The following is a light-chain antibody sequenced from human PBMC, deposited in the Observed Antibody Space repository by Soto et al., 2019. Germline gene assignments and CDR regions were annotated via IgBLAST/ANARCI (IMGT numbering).Light chain of an antibody. CDR1: TSDVGGYNH. CDR2: DVT. CDR3: CSSAGTYTFV. Sequence: QSVLTQPPSVSGSPGQSVTISCTGTTSDVGGYNHVSWYQHHPGKVPKLIIYDVTKRPSGVPDRFSGSKSGNTASLTISGLQAEDEADHSCCSSAGTYTFVFGTGTKVTVL. J-gene: IGLJ1*01. V-gene: IGLV2-11*01.